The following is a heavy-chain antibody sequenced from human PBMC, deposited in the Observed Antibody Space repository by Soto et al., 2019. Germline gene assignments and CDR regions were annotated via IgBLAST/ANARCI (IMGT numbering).Heavy chain of an antibody. CDR3: AKDRSLVRGPMPY. Sequence: PGESLKISCAASGFTFSSYGMHWVRHAPGKGLEWVAVISYDGSNKYYADSVKGRFTISRDNSKNTLYLQMNSLRAEDTAVYYCAKDRSLVRGPMPYWGQGTLVTVSS. V-gene: IGHV3-30*18. D-gene: IGHD3-10*01. CDR2: ISYDGSNK. J-gene: IGHJ4*02. CDR1: GFTFSSYG.